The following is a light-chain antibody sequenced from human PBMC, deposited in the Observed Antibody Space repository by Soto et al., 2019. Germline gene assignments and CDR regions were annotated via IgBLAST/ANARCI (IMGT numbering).Light chain of an antibody. CDR3: QQRNKWPPVT. V-gene: IGKV3-11*01. CDR2: DAS. J-gene: IGKJ4*01. Sequence: ESVLTQSPATRSLSPGERATLSCSASPSVSNSLAWYQHKQGQAPRLLIYDASTRATGVPTRFSGSGSGTDFTLTISSLEPEDFAVYYCQQRNKWPPVTFGGGTKVDIK. CDR1: PSVSNS.